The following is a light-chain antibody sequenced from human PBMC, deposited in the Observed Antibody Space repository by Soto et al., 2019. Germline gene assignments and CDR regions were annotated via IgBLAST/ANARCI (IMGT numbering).Light chain of an antibody. CDR2: DAS. J-gene: IGKJ1*01. CDR1: QSISSW. Sequence: DIQLTQSPSTLSASVGDRVTTTSRASQSISSWLAWYQQKPGKAPKVLIYDASSLESGVPSRFSGSGSGTEFSLTISSLQPDDFATYYCQQYNHYWTFGQGTKVDI. CDR3: QQYNHYWT. V-gene: IGKV1-5*01.